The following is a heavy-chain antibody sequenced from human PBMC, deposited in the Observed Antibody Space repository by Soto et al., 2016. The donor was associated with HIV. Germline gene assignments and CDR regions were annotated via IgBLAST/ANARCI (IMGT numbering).Heavy chain of an antibody. CDR1: GFTFSSYA. Sequence: VQLLESGGASVPPGGSPRLSCAASGFTFSSYAMSWVRQAPGKGLEWVSSISGAGDTTYYADAVKGRFTIYRDNSRDTLYLQMDSLRAKDTAVYYCAEDSYGWDAFDIWGQGTMVTVSS. CDR3: AEDSYGWDAFDI. CDR2: ISGAGDTT. V-gene: IGHV3-23*01. J-gene: IGHJ3*02. D-gene: IGHD3-10*01.